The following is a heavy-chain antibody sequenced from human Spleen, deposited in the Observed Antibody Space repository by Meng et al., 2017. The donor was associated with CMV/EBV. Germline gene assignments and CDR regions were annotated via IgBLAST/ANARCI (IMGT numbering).Heavy chain of an antibody. CDR1: GFSVSSKF. J-gene: IGHJ4*02. Sequence: GGSLRLSCAVSGFSVSSKFMSWVRQAPGKGLVWVSVIYSGGGTYYADSMKGRFTISRDNSKNTVYLQMNSLRAEDTAVYYCARGSLYYHDSSGYYDYWGQGTLVTVSS. CDR3: ARGSLYYHDSSGYYDY. CDR2: IYSGGGT. V-gene: IGHV3-53*01. D-gene: IGHD3-22*01.